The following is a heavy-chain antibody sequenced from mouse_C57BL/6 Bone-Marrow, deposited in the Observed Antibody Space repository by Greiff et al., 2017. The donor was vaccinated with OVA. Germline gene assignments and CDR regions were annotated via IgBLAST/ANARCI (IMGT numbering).Heavy chain of an antibody. CDR3: AREDYYGYYYAMDY. J-gene: IGHJ4*01. CDR1: GYSITSGYY. D-gene: IGHD1-1*01. Sequence: EVKLMESGPGLVKPSQSLSLTCSVTGYSITSGYYWNWIRQFPGNKLEWMGYISYDGSNNYNPSLKNRISITRDTSKNQFFLKLNSVTTEDTATYYGAREDYYGYYYAMDYWGQGTSVTVSS. V-gene: IGHV3-6*01. CDR2: ISYDGSN.